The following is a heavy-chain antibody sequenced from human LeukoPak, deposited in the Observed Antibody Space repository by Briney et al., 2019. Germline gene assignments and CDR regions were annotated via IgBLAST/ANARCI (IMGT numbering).Heavy chain of an antibody. D-gene: IGHD1-26*01. J-gene: IGHJ4*02. CDR3: AKVVGASWGAFDY. CDR1: GFTFSSYA. Sequence: PGGSLRLSCAPSGFTFSSYAMTWVRQAPGKGLDWVSTISGSGGSTYYTDSVKGRFTISRDNSKNTLYLQMNSLRAEDTAVYYCAKVVGASWGAFDYWGQGTLVTVSS. V-gene: IGHV3-23*01. CDR2: ISGSGGST.